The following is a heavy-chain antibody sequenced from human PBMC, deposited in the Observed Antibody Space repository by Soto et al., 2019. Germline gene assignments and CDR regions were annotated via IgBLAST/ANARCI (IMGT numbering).Heavy chain of an antibody. CDR2: FDPEDGET. J-gene: IGHJ4*02. V-gene: IGHV1-24*01. Sequence: ASVKVSCKVSGYTLTELSMHWVRQAPGKGLEWMGGFDPEDGETIYAQKFQGRVTMTEDTSTDTAYMELSSLRSEDTAVYYCAPMVRGVITLGYWGQGTLVTVSS. D-gene: IGHD3-10*01. CDR3: APMVRGVITLGY. CDR1: GYTLTELS.